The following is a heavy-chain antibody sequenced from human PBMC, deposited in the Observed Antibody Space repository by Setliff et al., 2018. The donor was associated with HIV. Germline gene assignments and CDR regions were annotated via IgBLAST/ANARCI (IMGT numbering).Heavy chain of an antibody. Sequence: NPSETLSLTCAVSGYSISSGYYWAWIRQSPGKGLDWIGSIHHSGTTHYNPSPKSRVTISVDTATNQVSLQVNSVTAVDTAVYYCARVPHRVVGTTTLLYHFDYWGLGTLVTVSS. J-gene: IGHJ4*02. V-gene: IGHV4-38-2*01. CDR1: GYSISSGYY. CDR2: IHHSGTT. CDR3: ARVPHRVVGTTTLLYHFDY. D-gene: IGHD1-26*01.